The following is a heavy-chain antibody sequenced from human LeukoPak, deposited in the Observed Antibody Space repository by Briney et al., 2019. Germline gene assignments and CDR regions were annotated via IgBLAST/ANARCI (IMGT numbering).Heavy chain of an antibody. D-gene: IGHD5-12*01. V-gene: IGHV1-18*01. CDR3: ARDKSVATAPRHPFDY. CDR2: ISGYNYNT. CDR1: GYASNAYG. J-gene: IGHJ4*02. Sequence: ASVKVSCKPSGYASNAYGISWVRQAPGRGLEWLGWISGYNYNTNYAQMFRGRVTMTIDTSTITAYTELRSLTSDDTAVYYCARDKSVATAPRHPFDYWGQGTLITVSS.